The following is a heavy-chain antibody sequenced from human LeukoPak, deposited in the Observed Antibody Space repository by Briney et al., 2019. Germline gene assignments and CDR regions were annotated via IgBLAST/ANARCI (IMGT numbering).Heavy chain of an antibody. Sequence: GRSLRLSCAASGFTFSRYSMNWVRQSPGKRLEWVSSISSSSSYIYYADSVKGRFTISRDNAKNSLYLQMNSLRAEDTAVYYCASGPDGSGSYYLSYNWLDPWGQGTLVTVSS. CDR3: ASGPDGSGSYYLSYNWLDP. V-gene: IGHV3-21*01. CDR2: ISSSSSYI. D-gene: IGHD3-10*01. CDR1: GFTFSRYS. J-gene: IGHJ5*02.